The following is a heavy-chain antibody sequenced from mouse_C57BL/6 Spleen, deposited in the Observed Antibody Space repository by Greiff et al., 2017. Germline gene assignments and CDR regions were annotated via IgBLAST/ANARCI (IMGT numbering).Heavy chain of an antibody. Sequence: QVQLKQSGAELVKPGASVKLSCKASGYTFTSYWMHWVKQRPGQGLEWIGMIHPNSGSTNYNEKFKSKATLTVDKSSSTAYMQLSSLTSEDSAVYYCARRDDYDGFDYWGQGTTLTVSS. CDR3: ARRDDYDGFDY. CDR2: IHPNSGST. J-gene: IGHJ2*01. CDR1: GYTFTSYW. D-gene: IGHD2-4*01. V-gene: IGHV1-64*01.